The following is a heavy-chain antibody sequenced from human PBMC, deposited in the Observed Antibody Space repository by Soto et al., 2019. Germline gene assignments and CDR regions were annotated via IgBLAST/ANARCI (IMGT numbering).Heavy chain of an antibody. CDR1: GYSFSYYG. CDR2: INPYNGNR. CDR3: ARDRLRGYDNSGFYS. Sequence: QVQLVQSEAELRKPGASVKVSCKASGYSFSYYGISWVRQAPGQGLEWMGWINPYNGNRNYAQKFADRVTMTTATSTNTIYMELRSLKSDDTATYDCARDRLRGYDNSGFYSWGQGTLVTVYS. J-gene: IGHJ4*02. D-gene: IGHD3-22*01. V-gene: IGHV1-18*01.